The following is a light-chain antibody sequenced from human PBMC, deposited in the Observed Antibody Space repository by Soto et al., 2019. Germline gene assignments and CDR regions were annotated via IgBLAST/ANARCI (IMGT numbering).Light chain of an antibody. V-gene: IGKV1-5*03. CDR1: QDINKW. Sequence: DIQMTQSPSTLSASVGDRVTITCRASQDINKWLAWYQQKPGTAPKLLIYKASSLESGVPSRFSGSGSGTEFTLTISSLQPDDFATYYCQQYNSYPWTFGQGTKVDIK. J-gene: IGKJ1*01. CDR3: QQYNSYPWT. CDR2: KAS.